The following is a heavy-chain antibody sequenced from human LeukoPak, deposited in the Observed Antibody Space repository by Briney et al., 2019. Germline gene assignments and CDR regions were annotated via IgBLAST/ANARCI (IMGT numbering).Heavy chain of an antibody. Sequence: SVKVSCKASGGTFSSYAISWVRQAPGQGLEWMGGIIPIFGTANYAQKFQGRVTITADKSTSTAYMELSSLRSEDTAVYYCARDPDYYDSTGAFDIWGQGAMVTVSS. V-gene: IGHV1-69*06. CDR2: IIPIFGTA. D-gene: IGHD3-22*01. CDR1: GGTFSSYA. CDR3: ARDPDYYDSTGAFDI. J-gene: IGHJ3*02.